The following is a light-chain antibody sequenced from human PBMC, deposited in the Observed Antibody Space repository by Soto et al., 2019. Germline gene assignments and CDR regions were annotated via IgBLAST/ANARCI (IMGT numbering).Light chain of an antibody. J-gene: IGLJ2*01. V-gene: IGLV2-18*02. Sequence: QSALTQPPSVSGSPGQSVTISCTGTSSDVGSYNRVSWYQQPPGTAPKLMIYAVTNRPSGVPDRFSGSKSGNTASLTISGLQTEDEAEYYCSSYTSSSNLLVGGGTKLTVL. CDR3: SSYTSSSNLL. CDR1: SSDVGSYNR. CDR2: AVT.